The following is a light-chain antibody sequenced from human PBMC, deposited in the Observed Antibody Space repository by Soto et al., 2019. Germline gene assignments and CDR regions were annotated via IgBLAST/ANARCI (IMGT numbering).Light chain of an antibody. CDR3: QQYYSIPYT. Sequence: DIVMTQSPDSLAVSLGARATINCKSSQSVLYISNNKNYLAWYQQKPGQPPKLLIYWASTRESGVPDRFSGSGSGTDFTLTISSLQAEDVAVYYCQQYYSIPYTFGHGTKLEIK. CDR1: QSVLYISNNKNY. V-gene: IGKV4-1*01. J-gene: IGKJ2*01. CDR2: WAS.